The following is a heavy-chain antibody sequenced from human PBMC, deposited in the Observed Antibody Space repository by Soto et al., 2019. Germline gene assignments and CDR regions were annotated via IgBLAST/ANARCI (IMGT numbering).Heavy chain of an antibody. V-gene: IGHV3-7*01. D-gene: IGHD2-8*01. J-gene: IGHJ6*02. CDR3: ARRRIMLFAPHLDV. CDR1: GFAFRTYW. Sequence: GGSLRLSCSASGFAFRTYWMSWVRQAPGKGLEWVANIKPDGSEKPYADSVKGRFTISRDNAKNSLYLQMGSLRAEDTAVYYCARRRIMLFAPHLDVWSQGTTVTVSS. CDR2: IKPDGSEK.